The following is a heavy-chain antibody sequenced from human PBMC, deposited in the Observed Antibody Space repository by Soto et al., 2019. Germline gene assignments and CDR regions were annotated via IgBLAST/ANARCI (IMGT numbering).Heavy chain of an antibody. CDR3: AAAREWLADPFDY. V-gene: IGHV3-30-3*01. CDR1: GFTFRIYT. J-gene: IGHJ4*01. Sequence: PGGSLRLSCAASGFTFRIYTMHWVRQAPGKGLEWVSVISYDGDSIFYTDSVKGRFTISRDNSKNTLYLQMNSLRAEDTAIYYCAAAREWLADPFDYWGHGTLVTVS. CDR2: ISYDGDSI. D-gene: IGHD6-19*01.